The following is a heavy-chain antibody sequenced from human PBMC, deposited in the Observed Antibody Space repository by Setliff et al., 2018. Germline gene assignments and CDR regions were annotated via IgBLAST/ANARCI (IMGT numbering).Heavy chain of an antibody. CDR1: GFTFSRHS. J-gene: IGHJ2*01. CDR3: ARDSGYCRGGSCYRYFDL. D-gene: IGHD2-15*01. CDR2: IGSSGDSTI. Sequence: GGSLRLSCAASGFTFSRHSMNWVRQASGKGLEWISYIGSSGDSTIYHADSVKGRFTISRDNAKNSPYLQMNSLRAEDTSVYYCARDSGYCRGGSCYRYFDLWGRGTLVTVSS. V-gene: IGHV3-48*04.